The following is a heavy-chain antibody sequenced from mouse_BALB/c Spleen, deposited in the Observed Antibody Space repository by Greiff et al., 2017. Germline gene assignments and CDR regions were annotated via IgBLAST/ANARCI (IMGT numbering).Heavy chain of an antibody. CDR1: GYSITSGYY. CDR2: ISYDASH. V-gene: IGHV3-6*02. J-gene: IGHJ3*01. Sequence: EVQLQESGPGLVKPSQSLSLTCSVTGYSITSGYYWNWIRQFPGNKLEWMGYISYDASHNYNPSLKNRISITRDTSKNQFFLKLNSVTTEDTATYYCSRDYGNYAWFAYWGQGTLVTVSA. D-gene: IGHD2-1*01. CDR3: SRDYGNYAWFAY.